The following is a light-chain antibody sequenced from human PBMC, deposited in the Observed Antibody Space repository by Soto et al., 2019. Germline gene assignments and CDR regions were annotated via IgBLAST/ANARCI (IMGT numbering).Light chain of an antibody. CDR3: AAWDDSLNGLV. CDR1: SSNIGTNI. J-gene: IGLJ2*01. CDR2: SDN. V-gene: IGLV1-44*01. Sequence: QLVLTQPPSASGTPGQRVTISCSGSSSNIGTNIVNWYQQLPGTAPKVLIYSDNQRPSGVPDRFSASKSGTSASLAISGLQSEDEADYYCAAWDDSLNGLVFGGGTKLTVL.